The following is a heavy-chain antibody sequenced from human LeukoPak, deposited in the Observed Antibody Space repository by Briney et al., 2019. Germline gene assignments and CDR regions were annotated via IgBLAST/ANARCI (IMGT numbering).Heavy chain of an antibody. CDR1: GGSITNTNY. J-gene: IGHJ4*02. CDR2: VNLQGST. Sequence: SETLSLTCGVSGGSITNTNYWTWVRQPPGKGLEWIGEVNLQGSTNYNPSLMGRVAIAVDTSENHISLQLTSVTAADTAVYYCAREGGPYRPLDYSGQGTLVTVSS. V-gene: IGHV4-4*02. CDR3: AREGGPYRPLDY.